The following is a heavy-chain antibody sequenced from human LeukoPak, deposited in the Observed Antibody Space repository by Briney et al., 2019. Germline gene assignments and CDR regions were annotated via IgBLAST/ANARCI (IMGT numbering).Heavy chain of an antibody. Sequence: GGSLRLSCAVSGFTFSSYAMSWARQAPGKGLEWISTISGSAATTYYADSVKGRFTISRDNSKNTLYLQMNSLRAEDTAVYYCAPDPNKWLRNYWGQGTLVTVSS. CDR3: APDPNKWLRNY. CDR2: ISGSAATT. D-gene: IGHD5-12*01. CDR1: GFTFSSYA. J-gene: IGHJ4*02. V-gene: IGHV3-23*01.